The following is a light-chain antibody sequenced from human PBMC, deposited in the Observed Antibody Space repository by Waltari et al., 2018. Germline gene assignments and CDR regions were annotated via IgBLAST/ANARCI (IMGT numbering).Light chain of an antibody. CDR1: SSNIGSNY. Sequence: QSVLTQPPSASGTPGQRVTISCSGSSSNIGSNYVYWYQQLPGTAPKLLIYRNNQRPSGVPDRFSGSKSGTSASLAIRGLRSEDEADYYCAAWDDRLSGPVFGGGTKLTVL. J-gene: IGLJ2*01. CDR3: AAWDDRLSGPV. CDR2: RNN. V-gene: IGLV1-47*01.